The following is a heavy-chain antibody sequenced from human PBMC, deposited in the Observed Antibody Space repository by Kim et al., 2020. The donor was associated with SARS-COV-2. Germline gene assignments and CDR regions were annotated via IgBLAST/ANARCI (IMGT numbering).Heavy chain of an antibody. CDR2: INSDGSST. CDR1: GFTFSSYW. D-gene: IGHD6-13*01. CDR3: ARDPAGPYSSSWYDVYYYYYYGMDV. V-gene: IGHV3-74*01. Sequence: GGSLRLSCAASGFTFSSYWMHWVRQAPGKGLVWVSRINSDGSSTSYADSVKGRFTISRDNAKNTLYLQMNSLRAEDTAVYYCARDPAGPYSSSWYDVYYYYYYGMDVWGQGTTVTVSS. J-gene: IGHJ6*02.